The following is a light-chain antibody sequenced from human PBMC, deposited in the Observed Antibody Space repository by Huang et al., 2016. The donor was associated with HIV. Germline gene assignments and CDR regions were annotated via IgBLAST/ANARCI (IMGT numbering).Light chain of an antibody. CDR2: AAS. J-gene: IGKJ2*01. CDR3: QQSHSTPYT. V-gene: IGKV1-39*01. Sequence: DIQMTQSPSSLSASVGDRVTITCRASQTMSSYLNWYQQKPGKAPRLLIYAASSLQSGVPSRFSGGGSGTDFTLTISSLQPEDSATYYCQQSHSTPYTFGQGTWLEIK. CDR1: QTMSSY.